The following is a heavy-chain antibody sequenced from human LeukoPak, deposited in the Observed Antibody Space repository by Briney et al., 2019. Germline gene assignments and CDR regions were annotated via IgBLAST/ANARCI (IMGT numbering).Heavy chain of an antibody. D-gene: IGHD2-2*01. J-gene: IGHJ6*02. V-gene: IGHV1-18*01. Sequence: ASVKVSCKASGYTFTSYGISWVRQAHGQGLEWMGWISAYNGNTNYAQKLQGRVTMTTDTSTSTAYMELRSLRSDDTAVYYCARGGMHCSSTSCYGMDVWGQGTTVTVSS. CDR1: GYTFTSYG. CDR2: ISAYNGNT. CDR3: ARGGMHCSSTSCYGMDV.